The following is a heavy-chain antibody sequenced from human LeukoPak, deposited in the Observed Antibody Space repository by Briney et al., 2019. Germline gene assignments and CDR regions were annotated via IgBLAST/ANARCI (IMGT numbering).Heavy chain of an antibody. V-gene: IGHV2-5*02. D-gene: IGHD3-10*01. Sequence: SGPTLMKPTQTLTLTCTFSGFSLSTSGVGVGWIRQPPGKALKRLALIYWDDGKRYSPSLNSRLTITKDTSKNQVALTMTNMDPVYTATYCCAHRGYYGSSHPWGQGTLVTVSS. CDR2: IYWDDGK. J-gene: IGHJ5*02. CDR3: AHRGYYGSSHP. CDR1: GFSLSTSGVG.